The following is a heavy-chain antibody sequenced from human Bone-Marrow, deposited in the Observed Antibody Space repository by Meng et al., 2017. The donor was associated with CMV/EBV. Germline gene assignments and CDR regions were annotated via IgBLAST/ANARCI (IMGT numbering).Heavy chain of an antibody. CDR3: ARDLDYDFWSGYYPFY. V-gene: IGHV3-21*01. D-gene: IGHD3-3*01. CDR1: GVTFSSYS. J-gene: IGHJ4*02. Sequence: GVTFSSYSMNWVRQAPGKGLEWVSSISSSSSYIYYADSVKGRFTISRDNAKNSLYLQMNSLRAEDTAVYYCARDLDYDFWSGYYPFYWGQGTLVTVSS. CDR2: ISSSSSYI.